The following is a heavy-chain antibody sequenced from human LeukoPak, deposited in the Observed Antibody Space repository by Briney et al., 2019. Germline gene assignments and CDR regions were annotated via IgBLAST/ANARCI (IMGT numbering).Heavy chain of an antibody. Sequence: SETLSLTCPVSGGSISSSSYHWGWIRQPPGKGLEWIGSIYYSGSTYYNPSLKSRVTISVDTSKNQFSLKLSSVTAADTAVYYCASQPSKLRYFDWLSYWGQGTLVTVSS. CDR2: IYYSGST. V-gene: IGHV4-39*01. J-gene: IGHJ4*02. CDR1: GGSISSSSYH. CDR3: ASQPSKLRYFDWLSY. D-gene: IGHD3-9*01.